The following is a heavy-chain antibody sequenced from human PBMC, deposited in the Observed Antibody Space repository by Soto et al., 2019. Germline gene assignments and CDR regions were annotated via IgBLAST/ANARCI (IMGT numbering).Heavy chain of an antibody. V-gene: IGHV1-3*01. D-gene: IGHD3-22*01. CDR1: GYTFTTYA. J-gene: IGHJ4*02. Sequence: QVQLVQSGAEVKKPGASVKVSCKASGYTFTTYAMHWVRQAPGQRLEWMGWINAGNGNTKYSQKFQGRVTITRDTSASTAYMELSSLRSEDTAVYYCANQMIVVVNESLDYWGQGTLVTVSS. CDR2: INAGNGNT. CDR3: ANQMIVVVNESLDY.